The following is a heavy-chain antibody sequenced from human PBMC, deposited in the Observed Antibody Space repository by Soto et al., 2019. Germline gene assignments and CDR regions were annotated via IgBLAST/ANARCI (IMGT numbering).Heavy chain of an antibody. V-gene: IGHV3-11*01. CDR2: ISSSGSTL. CDR1: GFTFSDYY. Sequence: QVQLVESGGGLVKPGGSLRLSCAASGFTFSDYYMSWIRQARGKGLEWDSHISSSGSTLYYAESVKGRFTTSRDNAKNSLYLQMNSRRAEDTAVYYCARDGEYSSGWKDYWGQGTLVTVSS. J-gene: IGHJ4*02. D-gene: IGHD6-19*01. CDR3: ARDGEYSSGWKDY.